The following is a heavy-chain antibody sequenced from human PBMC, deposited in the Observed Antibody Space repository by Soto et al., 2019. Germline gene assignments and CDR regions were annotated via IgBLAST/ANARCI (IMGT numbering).Heavy chain of an antibody. CDR1: GFTFSSYA. CDR3: ASLGYSYGFHADY. CDR2: ISYDGSNK. D-gene: IGHD5-18*01. J-gene: IGHJ4*02. Sequence: GGSRILSCAASGFTFSSYAMHWVRQAPGKGLEWVAVISYDGSNKYYADSLKGRFTISRDNSKNTLYLQMNSLRAEDTAVYYCASLGYSYGFHADYWGQGTLVTVSS. V-gene: IGHV3-30-3*01.